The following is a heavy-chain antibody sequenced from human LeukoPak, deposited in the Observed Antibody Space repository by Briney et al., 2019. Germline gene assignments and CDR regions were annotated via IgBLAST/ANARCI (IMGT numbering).Heavy chain of an antibody. V-gene: IGHV4-38-2*01. CDR2: IYHSGST. D-gene: IGHD3-16*01. CDR1: GYSISSGYY. Sequence: PSETLSLTCAVSGYSISSGYYWGWIRQPPGKGLEWIGSIYHSGSTYYNPSLKSRVTISVDTSKNQFSLKLSSVTAADTAVYYCARNVRGQRFYYYYTDVWGKGTTVTVSS. CDR3: ARNVRGQRFYYYYTDV. J-gene: IGHJ6*03.